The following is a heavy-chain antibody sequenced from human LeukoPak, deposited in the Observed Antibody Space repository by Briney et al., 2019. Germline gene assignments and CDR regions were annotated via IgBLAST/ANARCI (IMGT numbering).Heavy chain of an antibody. Sequence: GGSLRLSYAASGFTFSSYWMTWVRQAPGKGLEWVANIKQDGSEAYYVDSVKGRFTVSRDNAKNSLYLQLNSLGAEDTAVYYCARDTLTADYWGQGTLVTVSS. CDR2: IKQDGSEA. D-gene: IGHD4/OR15-4a*01. CDR3: ARDTLTADY. J-gene: IGHJ4*02. CDR1: GFTFSSYW. V-gene: IGHV3-7*01.